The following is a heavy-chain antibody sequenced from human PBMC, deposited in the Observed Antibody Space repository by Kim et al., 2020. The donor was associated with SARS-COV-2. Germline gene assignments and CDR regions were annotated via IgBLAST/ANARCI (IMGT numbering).Heavy chain of an antibody. Sequence: SGPTLVNPTQTLTLTCTVSGFSLTETSLGVGWIRQSPRKALQWLGIIYGNDDLRNNPFFKNRLTITRDPSRNQVVLTLTNVNAVDSATYFCAHRNGRGATGVRAFDCWGQGTLVTVSA. V-gene: IGHV2-5*01. CDR1: GFSLTETSLG. J-gene: IGHJ4*02. D-gene: IGHD1-1*01. CDR3: AHRNGRGATGVRAFDC. CDR2: IYGNDDL.